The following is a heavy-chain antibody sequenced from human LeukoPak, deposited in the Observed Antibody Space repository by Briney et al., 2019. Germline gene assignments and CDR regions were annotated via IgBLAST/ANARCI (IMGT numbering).Heavy chain of an antibody. V-gene: IGHV3-21*04. CDR2: ISGDTTYI. D-gene: IGHD5-18*01. CDR3: AKVVDTAMVTFVNDY. CDR1: GFTFSSYT. Sequence: GGSLRLSCAASGFTFSSYTMHWVRQIPGERPEWVSSISGDTTYIYYADSLKGRFTISRDNSKNTLYLQMNSLRAEDTAVYYCAKVVDTAMVTFVNDYWGQGTLVTVSS. J-gene: IGHJ4*02.